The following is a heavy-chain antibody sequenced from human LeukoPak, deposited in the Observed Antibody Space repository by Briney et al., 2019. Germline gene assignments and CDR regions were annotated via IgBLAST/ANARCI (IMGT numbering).Heavy chain of an antibody. Sequence: SQTLSLTCAISGDSVSSNSAAWNWIRQSPSRGLEWLGRTYYRSKWYNDYAVSVKSRITINPDTSKNQFSLQLNSVTPEDTAVYYCAREFTQGQYRTKIAAAGHIDAFDIWGQGTMVTVSS. D-gene: IGHD6-13*01. CDR3: AREFTQGQYRTKIAAAGHIDAFDI. CDR1: GDSVSSNSAA. CDR2: TYYRSKWYN. V-gene: IGHV6-1*01. J-gene: IGHJ3*02.